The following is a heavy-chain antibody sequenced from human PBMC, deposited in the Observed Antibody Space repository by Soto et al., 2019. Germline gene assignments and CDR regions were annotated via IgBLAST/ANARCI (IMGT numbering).Heavy chain of an antibody. D-gene: IGHD2-2*01. CDR2: ISDDGSTI. V-gene: IGHV3-74*01. Sequence: EVQLVESGGGLVQPGGSLRLSCAASGFVFSMYWMHWVRQAPGKGLEWVSRISDDGSTIHYADSVKGRFSISRDNAQKILCLEMTALRDDDTAVYYCLRVPRTSSVGTGAFWGQGSPVPVSS. J-gene: IGHJ4*02. CDR3: LRVPRTSSVGTGAF. CDR1: GFVFSMYW.